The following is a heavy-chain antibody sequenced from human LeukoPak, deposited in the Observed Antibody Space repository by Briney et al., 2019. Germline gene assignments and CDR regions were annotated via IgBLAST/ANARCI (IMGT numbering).Heavy chain of an antibody. CDR3: AKGGGYEAQYYYYYLDV. Sequence: GGSLRLSCGASGFTLSDHYMSWIRQAPGTGLEWVSYISGSGNDVYYADSVKGRFTISRDNAKNSLYLQMNSLRAEDTAVYYCAKGGGYEAQYYYYYLDVWSKGTTVTISS. V-gene: IGHV3-11*04. CDR1: GFTLSDHY. D-gene: IGHD5-12*01. J-gene: IGHJ6*03. CDR2: ISGSGNDV.